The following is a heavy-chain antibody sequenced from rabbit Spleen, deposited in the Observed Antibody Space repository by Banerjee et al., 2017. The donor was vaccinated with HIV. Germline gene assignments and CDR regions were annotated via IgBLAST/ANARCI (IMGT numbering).Heavy chain of an antibody. CDR1: GLDFSSSYW. D-gene: IGHD8-1*01. CDR2: IYTGRTGNT. J-gene: IGHJ4*01. Sequence: QEQLEESGGDLVQPEGSLTLTCKASGLDFSSSYWICWVRQAPGKGLEWIACIYTGRTGNTYYANWAKGRFTISKTSSTTVTLQMTSLTAADTATYFCARDLSGSSYYFNLWGPGTLVTVS. CDR3: ARDLSGSSYYFNL. V-gene: IGHV1S45*01.